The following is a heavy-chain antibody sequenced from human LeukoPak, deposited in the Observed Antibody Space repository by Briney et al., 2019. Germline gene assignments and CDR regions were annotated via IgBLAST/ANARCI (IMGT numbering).Heavy chain of an antibody. J-gene: IGHJ4*02. D-gene: IGHD3-10*01. CDR1: GFTFSSYS. CDR3: ARDKGSGQFPQNYFDY. CDR2: ISSSSSTI. V-gene: IGHV3-48*04. Sequence: GGSLRLSCAASGFTFSSYSMNWVRQAPGKGLEWVSYISSSSSTIYYADSVKGRFTISRDNAKNSLYLQMNSLRAEDTAVYYCARDKGSGQFPQNYFDYWGQGTLVTVSS.